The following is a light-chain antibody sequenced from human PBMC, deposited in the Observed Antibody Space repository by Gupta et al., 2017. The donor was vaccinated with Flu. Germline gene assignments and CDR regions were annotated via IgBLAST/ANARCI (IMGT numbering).Light chain of an antibody. CDR1: SSNIGAGYD. V-gene: IGLV1-40*01. CDR3: QSYDSSLSGYV. Sequence: QSVLTQPPSVSRAPGRRVTISCTASSSNIGAGYDVHWYQQLPGTAPKLLIYGNSNRPSGVPDRFSGSKSGTSASLAITGLQAEDEADYYCQSYDSSLSGYVFGTGTKVTVL. CDR2: GNS. J-gene: IGLJ1*01.